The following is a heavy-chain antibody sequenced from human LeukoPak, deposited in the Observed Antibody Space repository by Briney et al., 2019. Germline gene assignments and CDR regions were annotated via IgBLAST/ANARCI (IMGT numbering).Heavy chain of an antibody. J-gene: IGHJ3*02. V-gene: IGHV1-8*01. Sequence: ASVKVSCKASGYTFTSYDINWVRQATGQGLEWMGWMNPNSGNTGYTQKFQGRVTMTRNTSISTAYMELSSLRSEDTGVYYCARAMIGGGAFDIWGQGTMVTVSS. D-gene: IGHD3-22*01. CDR3: ARAMIGGGAFDI. CDR2: MNPNSGNT. CDR1: GYTFTSYD.